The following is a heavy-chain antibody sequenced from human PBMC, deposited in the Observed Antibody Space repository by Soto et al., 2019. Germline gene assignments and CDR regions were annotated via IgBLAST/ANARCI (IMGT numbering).Heavy chain of an antibody. CDR3: AKSPGGLDSDNSDYYGMDV. J-gene: IGHJ6*02. Sequence: EVHLLESGGDLVQPGGSLRLSCTASGLTFSTYAMSWVRQAPGKGLEWVSAIGGSGTGGRTYYADSVKGRFTISRDNSKNTVYLPMSSLRADDTAVYYCAKSPGGLDSDNSDYYGMDVWGQGKTVTVPS. D-gene: IGHD2-21*01. CDR2: IGGSGTGGRT. V-gene: IGHV3-23*01. CDR1: GLTFSTYA.